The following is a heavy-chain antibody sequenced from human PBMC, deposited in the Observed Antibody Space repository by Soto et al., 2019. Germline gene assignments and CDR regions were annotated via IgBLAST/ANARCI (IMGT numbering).Heavy chain of an antibody. Sequence: GGSRRVSCAASGFTFSSYGMSWVRQAPGKGLEWVANIKEDGSEKNYVDSVKGQFTISRDNAKNSLYLQMNSLRAEDTALYYCARESGYCSYHGVDVGG. V-gene: IGHV3-7*01. CDR1: GFTFSSYG. CDR2: IKEDGSEK. CDR3: ARESGYCSYHGVDV. D-gene: IGHD6-25*01. J-gene: IGHJ6*02.